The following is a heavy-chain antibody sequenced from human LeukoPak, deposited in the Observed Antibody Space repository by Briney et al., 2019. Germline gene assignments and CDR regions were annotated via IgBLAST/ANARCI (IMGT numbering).Heavy chain of an antibody. CDR2: IGSDNKP. V-gene: IGHV3-23*05. D-gene: IGHD2-21*02. CDR3: VRRVVTSNGMDV. J-gene: IGHJ6*02. CDR1: GFTFSAYA. Sequence: GGSLRLSCEASGFTFSAYAMTWVRQAPGQGLEWVSSIGSDNKPHYSESVKGRFAISRDNSKSMLFLQLNSLRAEDTAVYYCVRRVVTSNGMDVWGQGTTVTVSS.